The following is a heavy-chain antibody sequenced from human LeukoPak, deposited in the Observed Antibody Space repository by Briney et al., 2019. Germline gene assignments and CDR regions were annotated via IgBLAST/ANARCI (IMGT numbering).Heavy chain of an antibody. J-gene: IGHJ4*02. CDR2: IYYSGST. CDR3: ARDHIVATFIDY. Sequence: SETLSLTCTVSGGSISSSSYYWGWIRQPPGKGLEWIGSIYYSGSTYYNPSLKSRVTISVDTSKNQFSLKLSSVTAADTAVYYCARDHIVATFIDYRGQGTLVTVSS. V-gene: IGHV4-39*07. D-gene: IGHD5-12*01. CDR1: GGSISSSSYY.